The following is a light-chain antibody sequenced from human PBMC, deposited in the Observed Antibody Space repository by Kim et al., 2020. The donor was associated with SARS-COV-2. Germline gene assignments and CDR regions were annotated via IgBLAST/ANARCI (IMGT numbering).Light chain of an antibody. CDR2: KAS. CDR1: QSISTW. CDR3: QQYNSYPWT. Sequence: DIQMTQSPSTLSASVGDRVTITCRASQSISTWLAWYQQKPGKAPKLLIYKASSLESGVPSRFSGSGSGTDFTLTVSSLQPDDFATYYCQQYNSYPWTFGQGTKVGIK. V-gene: IGKV1-5*03. J-gene: IGKJ1*01.